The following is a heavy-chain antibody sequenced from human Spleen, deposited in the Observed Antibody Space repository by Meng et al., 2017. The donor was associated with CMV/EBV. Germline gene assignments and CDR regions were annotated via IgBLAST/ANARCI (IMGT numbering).Heavy chain of an antibody. Sequence: SETLSLTCTVSGGDVSSPSHYWSWIRQPPGKGLEFLGYIYYSGSTYYNPSLKSRVTISVDTSKNQFSLKLSSVTAADTAVYYCARDSVIGGRSPGGMDVWGQGTTVTVSS. CDR3: ARDSVIGGRSPGGMDV. V-gene: IGHV4-30-4*08. CDR1: GGDVSSPSHY. CDR2: IYYSGST. J-gene: IGHJ6*02. D-gene: IGHD2-15*01.